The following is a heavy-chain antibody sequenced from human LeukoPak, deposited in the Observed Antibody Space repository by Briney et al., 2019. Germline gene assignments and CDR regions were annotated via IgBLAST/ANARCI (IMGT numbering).Heavy chain of an antibody. CDR2: INSDGSST. Sequence: PGGSLRLSCAASGFTFSSYWMHWVRQAPGKGLVWVSRINSDGSSTSYADSVKGRFTISRDNAKNTLYLQMNSLRAEDTAVYYCARLRGSSGWYYFDYWGQGTLVTVSS. J-gene: IGHJ4*02. CDR1: GFTFSSYW. CDR3: ARLRGSSGWYYFDY. D-gene: IGHD6-13*01. V-gene: IGHV3-74*01.